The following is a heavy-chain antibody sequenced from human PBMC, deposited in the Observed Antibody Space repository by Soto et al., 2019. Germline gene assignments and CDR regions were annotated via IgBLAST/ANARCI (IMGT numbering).Heavy chain of an antibody. V-gene: IGHV1-46*01. CDR3: ARESPQPGGSGSYYNMPHYYYGMDV. Sequence: GASVKVSCKASGYTFTSYYMHWVRQAPGQGLEWMGIINPSGGSTSYAQKFQGRVTMTRDTSTSTVYMELSSLRSEDTAVYYCARESPQPGGSGSYYNMPHYYYGMDVWGQGTTVTVYS. D-gene: IGHD3-10*01. CDR2: INPSGGST. CDR1: GYTFTSYY. J-gene: IGHJ6*02.